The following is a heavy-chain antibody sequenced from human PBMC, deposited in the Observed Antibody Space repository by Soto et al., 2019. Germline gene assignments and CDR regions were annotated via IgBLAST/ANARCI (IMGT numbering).Heavy chain of an antibody. J-gene: IGHJ4*02. V-gene: IGHV3-48*02. CDR2: ISSSSSTI. CDR3: ARVFYSVAGTGGLDY. Sequence: EVQQVESGGGLVQPGGSLRLSCAASGFTFSSYSMNWIRQAPGKGLEWVSYISSSSSTIYYADSVKGRFTISRDNAKNSLYLQMNSLRDEDTAVYYCARVFYSVAGTGGLDYWGQGTLVTVSS. CDR1: GFTFSSYS. D-gene: IGHD6-19*01.